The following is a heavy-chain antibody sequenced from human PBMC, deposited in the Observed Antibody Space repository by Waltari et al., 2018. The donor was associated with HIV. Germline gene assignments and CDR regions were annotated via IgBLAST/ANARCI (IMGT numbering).Heavy chain of an antibody. CDR2: IYYTGSA. D-gene: IGHD1-26*01. V-gene: IGHV4-59*01. Sequence: QVQLQESGPGLVKPSETLSLPCTVSGGSISGYFWSWVRQPPGQGLEWIAYIYYTGSAKYNPSLKSRVTISVDTSKNQFSLKLSSVTAADTAVYYCARYSGSPANWFDPWGRGTLVTVSP. CDR1: GGSISGYF. CDR3: ARYSGSPANWFDP. J-gene: IGHJ5*02.